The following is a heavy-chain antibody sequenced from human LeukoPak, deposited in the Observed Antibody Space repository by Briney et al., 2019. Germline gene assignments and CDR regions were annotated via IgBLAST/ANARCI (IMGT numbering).Heavy chain of an antibody. CDR2: IYYSGST. D-gene: IGHD5-18*01. CDR1: GGSISNYY. Sequence: SETLSLTCIVSGGSISNYYWSWIRQPPGKGLEWIGYIYYSGSTNYNPSLKSRVTISVDTSKNQFSLKLSSVTAADTAVYYCARGGYSCDYWGQGTLVTVSS. CDR3: ARGGYSCDY. V-gene: IGHV4-59*01. J-gene: IGHJ4*02.